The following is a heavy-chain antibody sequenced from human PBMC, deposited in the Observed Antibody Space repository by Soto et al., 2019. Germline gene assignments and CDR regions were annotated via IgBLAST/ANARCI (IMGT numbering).Heavy chain of an antibody. CDR1: GGSISSGGYY. D-gene: IGHD6-19*01. V-gene: IGHV4-34*01. CDR3: ARGSSGWLYYFDY. Sequence: PSETLSLTCAVSGGSISSGGYYWSWIRQPPGKGLEWIGEINHSGSTNYNPSLKSRVTISVDTSKNQFSLKLSSVTAADTAVYYCARGSSGWLYYFDYWGQGTLVTVSS. CDR2: INHSGST. J-gene: IGHJ4*02.